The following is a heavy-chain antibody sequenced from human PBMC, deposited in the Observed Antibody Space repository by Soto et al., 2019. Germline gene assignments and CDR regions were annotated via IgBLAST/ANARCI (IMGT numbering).Heavy chain of an antibody. CDR1: GFTFSSYG. Sequence: GSLRLSCAASGFTFSSYGMHWVRQAPGKGLEWVAVISYDGSNKYYADSVKGRFTISRDNSKNTLYLQMNSLRAEDTAVYYCAKRYYDFWSGSSPPDDAFDIWGQGTMVTVSS. CDR3: AKRYYDFWSGSSPPDDAFDI. CDR2: ISYDGSNK. D-gene: IGHD3-3*01. J-gene: IGHJ3*02. V-gene: IGHV3-30*18.